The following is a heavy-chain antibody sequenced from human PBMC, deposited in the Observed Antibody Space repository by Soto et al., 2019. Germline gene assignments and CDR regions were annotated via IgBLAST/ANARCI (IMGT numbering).Heavy chain of an antibody. CDR2: INPSGGST. V-gene: IGHV1-46*01. J-gene: IGHJ6*02. CDR1: GYTFTSYD. CDR3: ARDWLLEWLFPAGSYYYYGMDV. D-gene: IGHD3-3*01. Sequence: GASVKVSCKASGYTFTSYDMHWVRQAPGQGLEWMGIINPSGGSTSYAQKFQGRVTMTRDTSTSTVYMELSSLRSEDTAVYYCARDWLLEWLFPAGSYYYYGMDVWGQGTTVTVS.